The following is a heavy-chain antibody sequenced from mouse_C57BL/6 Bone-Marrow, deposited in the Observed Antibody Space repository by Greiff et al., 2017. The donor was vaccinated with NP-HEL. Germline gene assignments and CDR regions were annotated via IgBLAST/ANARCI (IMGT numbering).Heavy chain of an antibody. D-gene: IGHD4-1*01. Sequence: QVQLQQSGAELVKPGASVKLSCKASGYTFTSYWMQWVKQRPGQGLEWIGEIDPSDSYTNYNQKFKGKATLTVDTSSSTAYMQLSSLTSEDSAVYYCARERTGPYFDYWGQGTTLTVSS. J-gene: IGHJ2*01. CDR1: GYTFTSYW. CDR2: IDPSDSYT. V-gene: IGHV1-50*01. CDR3: ARERTGPYFDY.